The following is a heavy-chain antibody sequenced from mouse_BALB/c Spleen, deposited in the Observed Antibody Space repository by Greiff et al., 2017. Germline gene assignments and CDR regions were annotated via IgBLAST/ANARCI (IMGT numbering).Heavy chain of an antibody. CDR2: ICSGSSTI. CDR1: GFTFSSFG. V-gene: IGHV5-17*02. D-gene: IGHD1-1*01. Sequence: EVQVVESGGGLVQPGGSRKISCAASGFTFSSFGMHWVRQAPAKGLEWVAYICSGSSTIYYADTVKGRFTISRDNPKNTLFLQMTSLRSEDTAMYYCARDYGRSYGAMDYWGQGTSVTGSS. CDR3: ARDYGRSYGAMDY. J-gene: IGHJ4*01.